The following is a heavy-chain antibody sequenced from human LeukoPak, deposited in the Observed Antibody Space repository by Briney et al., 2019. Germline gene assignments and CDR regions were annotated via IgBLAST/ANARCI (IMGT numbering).Heavy chain of an antibody. CDR1: GGTFSSYA. Sequence: SVKVSCKASGGTFSSYAISWVRQAPGQGLEWMGRIIPIFGTANYAQKFQGRVTITTDESTSTAYMELSSLGSEDTAVYYCARQPLGTYYYDSSGYPPFDYWGQGTLVTVSS. CDR2: IIPIFGTA. D-gene: IGHD3-22*01. CDR3: ARQPLGTYYYDSSGYPPFDY. V-gene: IGHV1-69*05. J-gene: IGHJ4*02.